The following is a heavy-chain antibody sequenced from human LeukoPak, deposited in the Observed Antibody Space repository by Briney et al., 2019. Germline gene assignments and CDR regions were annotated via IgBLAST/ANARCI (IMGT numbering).Heavy chain of an antibody. CDR2: ISGSGGST. V-gene: IGHV3-23*01. J-gene: IGHJ4*02. Sequence: GGSLRLSCAASGFTFSSYAMSWVRQAPGKGLEWVSAISGSGGSTYYADSVKGRFTISGDNSRNTLYLQMNSLRAEDTAVYYCAKVVIGELGAYYFDYWGQGTLVTVSS. CDR3: AKVVIGELGAYYFDY. CDR1: GFTFSSYA. D-gene: IGHD3-10*01.